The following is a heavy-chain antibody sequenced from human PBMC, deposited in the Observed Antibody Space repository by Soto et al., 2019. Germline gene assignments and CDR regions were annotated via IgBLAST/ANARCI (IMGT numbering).Heavy chain of an antibody. CDR3: TTDPVTMIVVVPSSG. J-gene: IGHJ4*02. Sequence: GGSQRLSCAASGVNFRNAGMNWVRQAPGKGLEWVGRIKSKTDGGTTDYAAPVKGRFTISRDDSKNTLYLQMNSLKTEDTAVYYCTTDPVTMIVVVPSSGWGQGTLVTVSS. CDR1: GVNFRNAG. D-gene: IGHD3-22*01. V-gene: IGHV3-15*07. CDR2: IKSKTDGGTT.